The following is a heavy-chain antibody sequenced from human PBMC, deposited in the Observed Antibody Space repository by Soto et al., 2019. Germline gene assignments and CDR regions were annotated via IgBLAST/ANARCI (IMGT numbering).Heavy chain of an antibody. CDR2: SVPDSGNT. J-gene: IGHJ4*02. D-gene: IGHD3-10*01. Sequence: QVQLVQSGPEVTKPGSSVKVSCKTSGYSFFAFGLSWVRQVPGQGLEWLGRSVPDSGNTVYARNFQDRLTITTDRSTDTSYMALRSLTADDTALYYCARVAGNGSGSRYFDNWGQGTLVSVSS. CDR3: ARVAGNGSGSRYFDN. CDR1: GYSFFAFG. V-gene: IGHV1-18*01.